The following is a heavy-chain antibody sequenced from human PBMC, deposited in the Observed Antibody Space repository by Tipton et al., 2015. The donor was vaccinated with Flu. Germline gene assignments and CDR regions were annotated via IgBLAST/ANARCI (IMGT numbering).Heavy chain of an antibody. CDR3: AKDFGGRSDS. Sequence: SLRLSCAASGFTFSDYTMHWVRQAPGKGLEWVSRINRDGSTINYVDSVRGRFTIFRDYAKNTVYLQMNSLRAEDTAVYYCAKDFGGRSDSWSQGTLVTVSS. J-gene: IGHJ4*02. CDR2: INRDGSTI. D-gene: IGHD3-16*01. CDR1: GFTFSDYT. V-gene: IGHV3-74*01.